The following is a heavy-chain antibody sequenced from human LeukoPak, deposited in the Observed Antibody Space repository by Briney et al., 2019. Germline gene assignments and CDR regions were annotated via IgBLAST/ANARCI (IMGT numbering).Heavy chain of an antibody. J-gene: IGHJ4*02. CDR2: ISSSSSII. V-gene: IGHV3-48*01. CDR1: GFPFIDFS. Sequence: PGGSLRLSCAASGFPFIDFSMDWVRQAPGKGLEWVAYISSSSSIIFYADSVKGRFTISRDNSKNTLYLQMNSLRAEDTAVYYCAKDRGWQQCPFHYWGQGTQVTVSS. D-gene: IGHD6-13*01. CDR3: AKDRGWQQCPFHY.